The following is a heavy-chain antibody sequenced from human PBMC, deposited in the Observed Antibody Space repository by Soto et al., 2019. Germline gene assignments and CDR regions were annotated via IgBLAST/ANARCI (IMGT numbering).Heavy chain of an antibody. CDR3: ARREIQGPIDY. V-gene: IGHV4-28*01. Sequence: PSETLSLTCAVSGYSISSSNWWGWIRQPPGKGLEWIGYIYYSGTTYYNPSLKSQVTMSVDTYKNQYTLKLTSVTAVEKAVYYCARREIQGPIDYWGQGTLVTVSS. CDR2: IYYSGTT. J-gene: IGHJ4*02. D-gene: IGHD1-26*01. CDR1: GYSISSSNW.